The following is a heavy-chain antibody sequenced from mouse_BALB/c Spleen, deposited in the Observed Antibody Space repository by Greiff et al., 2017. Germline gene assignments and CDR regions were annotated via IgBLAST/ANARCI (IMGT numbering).Heavy chain of an antibody. CDR2: IWAGGST. CDR3: ARDRGYYGSSPLFAY. V-gene: IGHV2-9*02. D-gene: IGHD1-1*01. Sequence: QVQLQQSGPGLVQPSQSLSITCTVSGFSLTSYGVHWVRQSPGKGLEWLGVIWAGGSTNYNSALMSRLSISKDNSKSQVFLKMNSLQTDDTAMYYCARDRGYYGSSPLFAYWGQGTLVTVSA. J-gene: IGHJ3*01. CDR1: GFSLTSYG.